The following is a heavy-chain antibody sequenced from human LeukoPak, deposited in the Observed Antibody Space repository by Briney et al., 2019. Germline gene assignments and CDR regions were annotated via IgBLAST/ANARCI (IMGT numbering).Heavy chain of an antibody. CDR3: AAQCNDDFCYKRDYMDV. V-gene: IGHV1-2*02. D-gene: IGHD2-2*02. J-gene: IGHJ6*03. CDR2: INPNSGGT. CDR1: KNMFTGYF. Sequence: ASVKVSCKTSKNMFTGYFMHWVRQAPGQGLEWIGWINPNSGGTLFARRFQGRVTMTRDTSIGATYMELSRLISDDTALYYCAAQCNDDFCYKRDYMDVWGKGTMVIVSS.